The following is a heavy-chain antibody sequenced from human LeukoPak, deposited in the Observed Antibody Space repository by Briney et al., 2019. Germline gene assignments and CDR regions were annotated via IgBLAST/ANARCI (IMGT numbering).Heavy chain of an antibody. J-gene: IGHJ4*02. V-gene: IGHV3-7*01. D-gene: IGHD3-22*01. Sequence: PGGSLRLSCAASGFTFSSYWMSWVRQAPGKGLEWVANIKQDGSEKYYVDSVKGRFTISRDNAKNSLYLQMNSLRAEDTAVYYCARDPRPGYDSSGYYLDYWGQGTLVTVSS. CDR3: ARDPRPGYDSSGYYLDY. CDR2: IKQDGSEK. CDR1: GFTFSSYW.